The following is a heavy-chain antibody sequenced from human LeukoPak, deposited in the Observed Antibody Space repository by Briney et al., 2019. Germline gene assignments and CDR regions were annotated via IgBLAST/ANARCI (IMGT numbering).Heavy chain of an antibody. Sequence: ASVKVSCKTSGYSFTAFYIHWVRQAPGQGLEWMGWINPNSGGTNYAQKFQGRVTMTRDTSISTAYMELSRLRSDDTAVYYCARRKIDPYYYGMDVWGQGTTVTVSS. J-gene: IGHJ6*02. CDR1: GYSFTAFY. V-gene: IGHV1-2*02. CDR2: INPNSGGT. CDR3: ARRKIDPYYYGMDV.